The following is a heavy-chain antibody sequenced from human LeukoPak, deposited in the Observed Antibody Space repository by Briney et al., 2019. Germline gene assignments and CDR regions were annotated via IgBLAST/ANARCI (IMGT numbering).Heavy chain of an antibody. CDR2: MNPNSGNT. Sequence: ASVKVSCKASGYTCTSYDINWVRQATGQGLEWMGWMNPNSGNTGYAQKFQGRVTMTRNTSISTAYMELSSLRSEDTAVYYCARVTFEGGSSWYGGTYYYYYMDVWGKGTTVTVSS. CDR3: ARVTFEGGSSWYGGTYYYYYMDV. V-gene: IGHV1-8*01. D-gene: IGHD6-13*01. CDR1: GYTCTSYD. J-gene: IGHJ6*03.